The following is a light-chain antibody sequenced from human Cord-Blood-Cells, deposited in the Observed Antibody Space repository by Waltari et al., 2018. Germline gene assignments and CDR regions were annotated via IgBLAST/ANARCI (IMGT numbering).Light chain of an antibody. CDR3: QQRSNWPLT. Sequence: EIVLTQSPATLYFSPGERATLSCRASQSVSSYLAWYQQKPGQAPRLLIYDASNRATGIPARFSGSWSGTDFTLTISSLEPEDFAVYYCQQRSNWPLTFGGGTKVEIK. V-gene: IGKV3-11*01. CDR2: DAS. J-gene: IGKJ4*01. CDR1: QSVSSY.